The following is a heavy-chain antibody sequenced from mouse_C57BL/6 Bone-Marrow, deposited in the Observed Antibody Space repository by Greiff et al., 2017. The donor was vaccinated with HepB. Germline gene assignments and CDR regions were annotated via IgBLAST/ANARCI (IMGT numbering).Heavy chain of an antibody. V-gene: IGHV1-50*01. CDR2: IDPSDSYT. CDR1: GYTFTSYW. D-gene: IGHD2-2*01. J-gene: IGHJ1*03. CDR3: ARRGLWYFDV. Sequence: QVQLQQSGAELVKPGASVKLSCKASGYTFTSYWMQWVKQRPGQGLEWIGEIDPSDSYTNYNQKFKGKATLTVDTSSSTAYMQLSSLTSEDSAVYYCARRGLWYFDVWGTGTTVTVSS.